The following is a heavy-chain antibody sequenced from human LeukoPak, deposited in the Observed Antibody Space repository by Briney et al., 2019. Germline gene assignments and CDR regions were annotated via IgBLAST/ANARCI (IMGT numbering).Heavy chain of an antibody. CDR3: ARDSGGGYYSEPNAFDI. Sequence: KTSQTLSLTCTVSGGSISSGGYYWSWIRQHPGKGLEWIGYIYYSGSTYYNPSLKSRVTISVDTSKNQFALKLSSVTAADTAVYYCARDSGGGYYSEPNAFDIWGQGTMVTVSS. D-gene: IGHD1-26*01. V-gene: IGHV4-31*03. CDR1: GGSISSGGYY. CDR2: IYYSGST. J-gene: IGHJ3*02.